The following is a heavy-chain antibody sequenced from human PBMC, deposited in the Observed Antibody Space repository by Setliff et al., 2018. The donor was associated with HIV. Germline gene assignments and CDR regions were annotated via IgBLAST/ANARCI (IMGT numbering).Heavy chain of an antibody. D-gene: IGHD2-21*01. CDR3: GRCMSVAVPEY. CDR2: MFYRGST. J-gene: IGHJ4*02. CDR1: GGSITGHY. V-gene: IGHV4-39*07. Sequence: PSETLSLTCTVSGGSITGHYWSWIRQPPGKGLEWTGSMFYRGSTYYNPSLKSRVTISVDTSKNQFSLKLSSVTAADTAVYYCGRCMSVAVPEYWGQGTLVTSPQ.